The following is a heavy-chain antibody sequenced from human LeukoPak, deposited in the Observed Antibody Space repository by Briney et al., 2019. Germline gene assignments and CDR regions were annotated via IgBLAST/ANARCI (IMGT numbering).Heavy chain of an antibody. V-gene: IGHV3-21*01. D-gene: IGHD1-26*01. J-gene: IGHJ4*02. CDR2: ISSSSSYM. Sequence: GGSLRLSCAASGFAFSSYSMTWVRQAPGKGLEWVSSISSSSSYMKYAESVRGRFTISRDNAKNSLYLHMSSLRAEDTAVYYCERLAGAGSSGFDYWGQGTLVTVSS. CDR1: GFAFSSYS. CDR3: ERLAGAGSSGFDY.